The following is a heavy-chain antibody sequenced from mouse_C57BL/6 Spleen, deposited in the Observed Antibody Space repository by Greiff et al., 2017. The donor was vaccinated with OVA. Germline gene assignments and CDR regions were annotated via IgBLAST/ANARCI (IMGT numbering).Heavy chain of an antibody. D-gene: IGHD3-2*02. V-gene: IGHV1-54*01. J-gene: IGHJ4*01. CDR1: GYAFTNYL. CDR3: AGQDSSGYYYAMDD. Sequence: QVQLQQPGAELVRPGTSVKVSCKASGYAFTNYLIEWVKQRPGQGLEWIGVINPGSGGTNYNEKFKGKATLTADKSSSTAYMQLSSLTSEDSAVYVCAGQDSSGYYYAMDDWGQGTSVTVSS. CDR2: INPGSGGT.